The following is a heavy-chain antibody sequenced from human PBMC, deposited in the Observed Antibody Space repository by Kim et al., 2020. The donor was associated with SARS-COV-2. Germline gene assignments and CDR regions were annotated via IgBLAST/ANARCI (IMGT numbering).Heavy chain of an antibody. J-gene: IGHJ4*02. Sequence: SETLSLTCTVSGGSISSGDYYWSWIRQPPGKGLEWIGYIYYSGSTYYNPSLKSRVTISVDTSKNQFSLKLSSVTAADTAVYYCARASSGYELLDYWGQGTLVTVSS. CDR3: ARASSGYELLDY. CDR2: IYYSGST. D-gene: IGHD5-12*01. CDR1: GGSISSGDYY. V-gene: IGHV4-30-4*01.